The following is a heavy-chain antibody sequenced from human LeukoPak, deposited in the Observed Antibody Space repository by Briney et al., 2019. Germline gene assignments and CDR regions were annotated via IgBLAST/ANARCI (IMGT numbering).Heavy chain of an antibody. CDR2: IHYSGST. CDR1: GGSISGYY. CDR3: ARLGYCCDTHCLPDY. V-gene: IGHV4-59*01. D-gene: IGHD2-15*01. Sequence: SETLSLTCSVSGGSISGYYWSWIRQPPGKRLECIGYIHYSGSTNYNPPLKSRVTVSVDTSNNRFSLRLTSVTAADTAVYYCARLGYCCDTHCLPDYWGQGTLVTVSS. J-gene: IGHJ4*02.